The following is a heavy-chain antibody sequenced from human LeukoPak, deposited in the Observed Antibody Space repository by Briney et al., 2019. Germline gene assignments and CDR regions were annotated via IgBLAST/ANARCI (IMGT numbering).Heavy chain of an antibody. J-gene: IGHJ3*02. D-gene: IGHD5-18*01. Sequence: GGSLRLSCAASGFTFSDYYMSWIRQAPGKGLEWVSYISSSGSTIYYADSVKGRFTISRDNAKNSLYLQMNSLRAEDTAVYYCASRDTAMVDDAFDIWGQGTMVTVSS. CDR2: ISSSGSTI. V-gene: IGHV3-11*01. CDR3: ASRDTAMVDDAFDI. CDR1: GFTFSDYY.